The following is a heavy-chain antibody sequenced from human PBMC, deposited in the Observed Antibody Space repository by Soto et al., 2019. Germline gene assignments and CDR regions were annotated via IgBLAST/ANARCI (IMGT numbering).Heavy chain of an antibody. CDR1: GYSFTSYW. Sequence: GESLKISCKGSGYSFTSYWIGWVRQMPGKGLEWMGIIYPGDSDTRYSPSFQGQVTISADKSISTAYMELSRLRSDDTAVYYCARGSSSWYGHRIRYFDYWGQGTLVTVSS. CDR2: IYPGDSDT. CDR3: ARGSSSWYGHRIRYFDY. V-gene: IGHV5-51*01. D-gene: IGHD6-13*01. J-gene: IGHJ4*02.